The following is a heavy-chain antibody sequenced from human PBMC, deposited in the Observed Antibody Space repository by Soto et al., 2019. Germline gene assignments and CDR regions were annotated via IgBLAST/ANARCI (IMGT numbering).Heavy chain of an antibody. V-gene: IGHV3-23*01. J-gene: IGHJ4*02. CDR1: GFTFSSYA. CDR2: ISGSGGST. Sequence: PGGSLRLSCAASGFTFSSYAMSWVRQAPGKGLEWVSAISGSGGSTYYADSVKGRFTISRDNSKNTLYLQMNSLRAEDTAVYYCAKDLDIVVVPALFDYWGQGTLVTVSS. CDR3: AKDLDIVVVPALFDY. D-gene: IGHD2-2*01.